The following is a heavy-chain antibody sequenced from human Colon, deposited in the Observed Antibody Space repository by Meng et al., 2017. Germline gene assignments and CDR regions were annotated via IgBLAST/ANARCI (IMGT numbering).Heavy chain of an antibody. CDR3: VRQGMTSYSWGY. Sequence: QVQLQWSGPGLVKPSGTPALTCAVLSGSISSSNWWSWVRQPTGKGLEWIGEISQSGTTYYNPSLKSRVTITGDWSKNQFSLNLNSVTAADTALYYCVRQGMTSYSWGYWGQGTLVTVSS. D-gene: IGHD3-9*01. J-gene: IGHJ4*02. V-gene: IGHV4-4*02. CDR1: SGSISSSNW. CDR2: ISQSGTT.